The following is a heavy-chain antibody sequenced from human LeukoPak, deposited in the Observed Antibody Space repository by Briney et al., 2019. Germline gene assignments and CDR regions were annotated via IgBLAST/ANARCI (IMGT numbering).Heavy chain of an antibody. V-gene: IGHV3-53*01. CDR1: GFTVSSNY. Sequence: PGGSLRLSCAASGFTVSSNYMSWVRQAPGKGLEWVSVIYSGGSTYYADSVKGRFTISRDNSKNTLYLQMNSLRAEDTAVYYCARDAGEQWLVRGVLDYWGQGTLVTVSS. D-gene: IGHD6-19*01. CDR3: ARDAGEQWLVRGVLDY. CDR2: IYSGGST. J-gene: IGHJ4*02.